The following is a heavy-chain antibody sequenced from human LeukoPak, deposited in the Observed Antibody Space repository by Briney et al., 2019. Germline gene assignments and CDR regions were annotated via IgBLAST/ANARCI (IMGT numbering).Heavy chain of an antibody. D-gene: IGHD6-19*01. CDR2: IYTSGST. CDR3: ASCSSGWTFDY. V-gene: IGHV4-4*07. J-gene: IGHJ4*02. CDR1: GGSISSHY. Sequence: SETLSLTCTVSGGSISSHYCSWIRQPARKGLELIGHIYTSGSTNYNPSLKSRVTMSADTSKNHFSLRLSSATAADTAFYYCASCSSGWTFDYWGQGTLVTVSS.